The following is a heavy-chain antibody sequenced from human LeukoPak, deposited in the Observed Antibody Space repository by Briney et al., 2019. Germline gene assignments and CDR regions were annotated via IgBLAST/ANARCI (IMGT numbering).Heavy chain of an antibody. Sequence: SETLSLTCTVSGDSIYNNYWGWIRQPPGKGLEWIGSIYHSGSTYYNPSLKSRVTISVDTSKNQFSLKLSSVTAADTAVYYCAREIFCSGGSCSNAIFDYWGQGTLVTVSS. V-gene: IGHV4-38-2*02. CDR3: AREIFCSGGSCSNAIFDY. D-gene: IGHD2-15*01. CDR1: GDSIYNNY. CDR2: IYHSGST. J-gene: IGHJ4*02.